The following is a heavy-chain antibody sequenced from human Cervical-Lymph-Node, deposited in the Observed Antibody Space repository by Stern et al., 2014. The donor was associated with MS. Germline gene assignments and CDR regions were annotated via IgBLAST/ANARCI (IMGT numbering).Heavy chain of an antibody. Sequence: QMQLVQSGAEVKKPGSSVKVSCKVSGGTFNTYAFTWVRQAPGQGPEGMGGIIPIFGSANYAQKFQGRVTIAADESTSTTYMEVSSLRSEDAAVDYCARVTVVEPVAVGYMDVWGQGTTVTVSS. J-gene: IGHJ6*02. CDR2: IIPIFGSA. D-gene: IGHD2-2*01. V-gene: IGHV1-69*01. CDR1: GGTFNTYA. CDR3: ARVTVVEPVAVGYMDV.